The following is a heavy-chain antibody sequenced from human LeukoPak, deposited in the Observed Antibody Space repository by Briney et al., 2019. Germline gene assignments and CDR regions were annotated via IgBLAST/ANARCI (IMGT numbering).Heavy chain of an antibody. D-gene: IGHD2-21*01. Sequence: PGGSLRLSCAASGFIFSSYNLNWVRQAPGKGLEWVSSISSSSSYIYYADSMKGRFTISRDNARNSLYLQMNSLRAEDTAVYYCARERGVSHPFDYWGQGTLVTVSS. J-gene: IGHJ4*02. CDR1: GFIFSSYN. CDR3: ARERGVSHPFDY. V-gene: IGHV3-21*01. CDR2: ISSSSSYI.